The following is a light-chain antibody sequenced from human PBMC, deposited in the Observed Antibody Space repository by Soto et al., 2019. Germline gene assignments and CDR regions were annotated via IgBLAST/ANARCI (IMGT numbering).Light chain of an antibody. Sequence: QSALTQPRSVSGSPGQSVTISCTGTSSDVGGYNYVSWYQQHPGKAPKLMIYDVSKRPSGVPDRFSGSKSGNTASLIISGLQAEDEADYYCCSYAGSYSLFGGGTQLTVL. CDR3: CSYAGSYSL. J-gene: IGLJ2*01. CDR2: DVS. V-gene: IGLV2-11*01. CDR1: SSDVGGYNY.